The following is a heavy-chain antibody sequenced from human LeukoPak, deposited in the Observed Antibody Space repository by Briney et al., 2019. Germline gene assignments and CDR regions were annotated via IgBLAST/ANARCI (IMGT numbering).Heavy chain of an antibody. Sequence: SVKVSCKASGGTFSSYAISWVRQAPGQGLEWMGRIIPILGTANYAQKFQGRVTITADKSTSTAYMELSSLRSEDTAVYYCAREVYCTNGVCYPSEGMDVWGQGTTVTVSS. J-gene: IGHJ6*02. D-gene: IGHD2-8*01. V-gene: IGHV1-69*04. CDR1: GGTFSSYA. CDR3: AREVYCTNGVCYPSEGMDV. CDR2: IIPILGTA.